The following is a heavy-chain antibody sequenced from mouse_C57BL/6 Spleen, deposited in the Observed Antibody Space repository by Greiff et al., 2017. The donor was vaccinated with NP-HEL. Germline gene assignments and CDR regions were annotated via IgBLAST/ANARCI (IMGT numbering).Heavy chain of an antibody. V-gene: IGHV7-3*01. J-gene: IGHJ2*01. CDR2: IRNKANGYTT. CDR3: ARGITTVSDY. Sequence: EVHLVESGGGLVQPGGSLSLSCAASGFTFTDYYMSWVRQPPGKALEWLGFIRNKANGYTTEYSASVKGRFTISRDNSQSILYLQMNALRAEDSATYYCARGITTVSDYWGQGTTLTVSS. CDR1: GFTFTDYY. D-gene: IGHD1-1*01.